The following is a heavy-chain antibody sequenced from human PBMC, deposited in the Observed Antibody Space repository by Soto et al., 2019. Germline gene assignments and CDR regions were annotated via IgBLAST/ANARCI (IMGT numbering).Heavy chain of an antibody. Sequence: GXSLRLSCAASGFTFSNYAMHWVCQAPVKGLEWVAVISYDGSNKYYADSVKGRFTISRDESKNTLYLQMDSLRAEDTAVYYCARDGGGNSGPYYYGMDVWGQGTTVTVSS. CDR2: ISYDGSNK. V-gene: IGHV3-30-3*01. CDR1: GFTFSNYA. J-gene: IGHJ6*02. CDR3: ARDGGGNSGPYYYGMDV. D-gene: IGHD5-12*01.